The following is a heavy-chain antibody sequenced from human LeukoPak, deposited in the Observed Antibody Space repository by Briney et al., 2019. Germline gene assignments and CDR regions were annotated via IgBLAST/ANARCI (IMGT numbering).Heavy chain of an antibody. Sequence: ASVKVSCKASGGTFSSYAISWVRQAPGQGLEWMGWISAYNGNTNYVQKLQGRVTMTTDTSTSTAYMELRSLRSDDTAVYYCARGPATIPEFDPWGQGTLVTVSS. D-gene: IGHD5-12*01. CDR3: ARGPATIPEFDP. CDR2: ISAYNGNT. CDR1: GGTFSSYA. J-gene: IGHJ5*02. V-gene: IGHV1-18*01.